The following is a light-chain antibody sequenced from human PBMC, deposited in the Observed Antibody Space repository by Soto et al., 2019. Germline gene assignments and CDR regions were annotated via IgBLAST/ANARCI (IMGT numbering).Light chain of an antibody. CDR2: DAS. CDR1: QSVSSY. V-gene: IGKV3-11*01. Sequence: EIVLTQSPATLSLSPGERATLSCRASQSVSSYLAWYQQKPGQAPGLPIYDASNRATAIPPRFSGSGSGTVFALTTSSLEPDDFAVYCCQHRSNWPSITFGQGTVLDSK. CDR3: QHRSNWPSIT. J-gene: IGKJ5*01.